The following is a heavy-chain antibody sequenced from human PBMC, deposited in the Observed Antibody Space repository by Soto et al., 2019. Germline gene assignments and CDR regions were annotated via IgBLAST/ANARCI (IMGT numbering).Heavy chain of an antibody. CDR1: GFTFSNYA. J-gene: IGHJ4*02. CDR2: ITGTGADT. D-gene: IGHD6-13*01. V-gene: IGHV3-23*01. CDR3: AKEIGYSSSWFEFDY. Sequence: PGWSLRLSCAASGFTFSNYAMSWVRQAPGKGLEWFSSITGTGADTYHADSVKARFTISRDNSKNTLFLQMNSLRAEDTAIYYCAKEIGYSSSWFEFDYWGQGTLVTVSS.